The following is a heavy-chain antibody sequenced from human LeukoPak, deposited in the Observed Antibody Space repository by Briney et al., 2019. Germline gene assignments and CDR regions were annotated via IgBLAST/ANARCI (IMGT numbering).Heavy chain of an antibody. J-gene: IGHJ5*02. Sequence: ASVKVSCKASGYTFTSYDINWVRQATGQGLEWMGWMNPNSGNTGYAQKFQGRVTMTRNTSMSTAYMELSSLRSEDTAVYYCARPYSSSSGPFDPWGQGTLVTVSS. CDR2: MNPNSGNT. CDR1: GYTFTSYD. V-gene: IGHV1-8*01. D-gene: IGHD6-6*01. CDR3: ARPYSSSSGPFDP.